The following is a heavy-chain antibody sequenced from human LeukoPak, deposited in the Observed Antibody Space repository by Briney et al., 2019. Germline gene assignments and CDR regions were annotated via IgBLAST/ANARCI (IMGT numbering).Heavy chain of an antibody. J-gene: IGHJ4*02. CDR2: IYYSGST. Sequence: SETLSLACTVSGGSISSSSYYWGWIRQPPGKGLEWIGSIYYSGSTYYNPSLKSRVTISVDTSKNQFSLKLSSVTAADTAVYYCARQRDFWSQYYFDYWGQGTLVTVSS. CDR3: ARQRDFWSQYYFDY. V-gene: IGHV4-39*01. CDR1: GGSISSSSYY. D-gene: IGHD3-3*01.